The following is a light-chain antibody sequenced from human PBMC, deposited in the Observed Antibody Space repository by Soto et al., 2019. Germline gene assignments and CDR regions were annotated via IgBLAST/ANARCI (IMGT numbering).Light chain of an antibody. CDR1: DSNIGAGYD. Sequence: QSVLTQPPSASGAPGQTVTISFSGSDSNIGAGYDLHWYQQLPGTAPKLLIHSNYLRASGVPDRFSASKSVTSASLAIIGLQAVDEADYYCQSYDTSLGDWVFGGGTKLTVL. V-gene: IGLV1-40*01. CDR3: QSYDTSLGDWV. CDR2: SNY. J-gene: IGLJ3*02.